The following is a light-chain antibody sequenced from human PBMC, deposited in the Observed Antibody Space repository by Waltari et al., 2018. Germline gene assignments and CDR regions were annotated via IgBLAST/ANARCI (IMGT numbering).Light chain of an antibody. CDR3: QQYYSTPLT. CDR1: QSVLYSSNNKNY. V-gene: IGKV4-1*01. J-gene: IGKJ4*01. CDR2: WAS. Sequence: IVMTQSPDSLAVSLGERAPIHLKSSQSVLYSSNNKNYLAWYQQKPGQPPKLLIYWASTRESGVPDRFSGSGSGTDFTLTISSLQAEDVAVYYCQQYYSTPLTFGGGTKVEIK.